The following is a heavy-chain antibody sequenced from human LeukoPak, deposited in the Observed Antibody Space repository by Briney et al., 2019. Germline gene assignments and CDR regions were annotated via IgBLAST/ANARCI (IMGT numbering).Heavy chain of an antibody. CDR1: GFTFSSYG. J-gene: IGHJ4*02. Sequence: GGSLRLSCAASGFTFSSYGMHWVRQAPGKGLEWVAFIRYDGSNKYYADSVKGRFTISRDNSKNTLYLQMNSLRAEDTAVYYCAKDIFYCSGGSCYSEPVDYWGQGTLVTVSS. V-gene: IGHV3-30*02. CDR2: IRYDGSNK. CDR3: AKDIFYCSGGSCYSEPVDY. D-gene: IGHD2-15*01.